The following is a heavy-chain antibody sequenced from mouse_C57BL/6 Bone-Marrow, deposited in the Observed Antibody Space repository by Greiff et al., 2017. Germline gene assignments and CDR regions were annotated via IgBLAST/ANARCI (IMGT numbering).Heavy chain of an antibody. V-gene: IGHV10-1*01. J-gene: IGHJ1*03. CDR1: GFSFNTYA. CDR2: IRSKSNNYAT. D-gene: IGHD2-3*01. Sequence: EVQRVESGGGLVQPKGSLKLSCAASGFSFNTYAMNWVRQAPGKGLEWVARIRSKSNNYATYYADSVKDRFTISRDDSESMLYLQMNNLKTEDTAMYYCVRLGTIYWYFDVWGTGTTVTVSS. CDR3: VRLGTIYWYFDV.